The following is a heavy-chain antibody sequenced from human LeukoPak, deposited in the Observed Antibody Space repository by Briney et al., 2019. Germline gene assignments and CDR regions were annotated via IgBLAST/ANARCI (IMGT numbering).Heavy chain of an antibody. CDR2: IYHSGST. Sequence: SGTESLICAVSGGSISSSNWWSWVRQPPGKGLEWIGEIYHSGSTNYNPSLKSRVTISVDKSKNQFSLNLSSVTAADTAVYYCAKTYSSWSLYYYDYWGQGTLVTVSS. CDR3: AKTYSSWSLYYYDY. J-gene: IGHJ4*02. CDR1: GGSISSSNW. V-gene: IGHV4-4*02. D-gene: IGHD6-13*01.